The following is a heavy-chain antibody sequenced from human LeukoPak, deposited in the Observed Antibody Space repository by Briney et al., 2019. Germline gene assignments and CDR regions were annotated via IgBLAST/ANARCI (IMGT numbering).Heavy chain of an antibody. CDR3: VKDRSGYYAYSFDV. CDR2: INWNSGRI. Sequence: GRSLRPSCAASGLTFDDYAMHWVRQAPGQGLEWVSGINWNSGRICYADSVKGRFTISRDNAKNSLYLQMNNLKVEDTALYSCVKDRSGYYAYSFDVWGQGTMVTVSS. CDR1: GLTFDDYA. J-gene: IGHJ3*01. V-gene: IGHV3-9*01. D-gene: IGHD5-18*01.